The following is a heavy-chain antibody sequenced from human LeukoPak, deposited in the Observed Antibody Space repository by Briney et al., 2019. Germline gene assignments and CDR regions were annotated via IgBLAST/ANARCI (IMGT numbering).Heavy chain of an antibody. Sequence: SETLSLTCTASGVSISTYYRSWIRQPPGKGLEWIAFIYYSGSTNYNPSLKSRVSISVDTSKNQLSLKLICVTAADTALYYCARQRGGSSWDGLYHLDVWGKGTKVTVSS. V-gene: IGHV4-59*08. J-gene: IGHJ6*03. CDR2: IYYSGST. D-gene: IGHD6-13*01. CDR3: ARQRGGSSWDGLYHLDV. CDR1: GVSISTYY.